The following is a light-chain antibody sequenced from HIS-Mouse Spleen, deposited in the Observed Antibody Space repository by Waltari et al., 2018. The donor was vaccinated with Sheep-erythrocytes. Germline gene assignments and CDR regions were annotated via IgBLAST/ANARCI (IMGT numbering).Light chain of an antibody. CDR1: QGISSW. CDR2: AAP. J-gene: IGKJ5*01. Sequence: DIQMTQSPSSVSASVGDRVTITCRASQGISSWLAWYQQKPGTAPKPLIYAAPSLRSGVPSRFRGNASGTDVTLTISSLQPEDFATYDCRQANSFPITFGQGTRLEIK. CDR3: RQANSFPIT. V-gene: IGKV1-12*01.